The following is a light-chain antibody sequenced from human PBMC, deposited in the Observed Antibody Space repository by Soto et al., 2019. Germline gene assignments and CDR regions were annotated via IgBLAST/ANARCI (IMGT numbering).Light chain of an antibody. CDR3: QQYGSSPPRYT. CDR1: QSVSSSY. Sequence: EIVLTQSPGTLSLSPGERATLSCRASQSVSSSYLAWYQQKPGQAPRLLIYGASSRATGIPDRFGGSGSGTDFTLTISRLEPEDLAVYDCQQYGSSPPRYTFGPGTKLEIK. V-gene: IGKV3-20*01. J-gene: IGKJ2*01. CDR2: GAS.